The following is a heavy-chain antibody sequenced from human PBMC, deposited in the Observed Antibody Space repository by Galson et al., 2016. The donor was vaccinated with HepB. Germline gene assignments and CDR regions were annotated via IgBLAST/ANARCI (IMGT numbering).Heavy chain of an antibody. Sequence: SLRLSCAASGFTFTSYWIHWVRQVPGEGLVWVSRINSDGSSTHYADSVKGRFTISRDNAKNTVYLQMNSLRVEDTAVYYCARVGVIPYYYYGMDAWGQGTTVTVSS. CDR2: INSDGSST. V-gene: IGHV3-74*01. D-gene: IGHD3-10*01. CDR1: GFTFTSYW. CDR3: ARVGVIPYYYYGMDA. J-gene: IGHJ6*01.